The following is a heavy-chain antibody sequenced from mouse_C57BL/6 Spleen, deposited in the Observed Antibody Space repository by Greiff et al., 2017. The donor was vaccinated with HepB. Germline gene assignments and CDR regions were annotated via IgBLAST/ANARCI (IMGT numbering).Heavy chain of an antibody. CDR3: ASKAGYYSNLWYFDV. V-gene: IGHV1-26*01. D-gene: IGHD2-5*01. Sequence: EVQLQQSGPELVKPGASVKISCKASGYTFTDYYMNWVKQSHGKSLEWIGDINPNNGGTSYNQKFKGKATLTVDKSSSTAYMELRSLTSEDSAVYYCASKAGYYSNLWYFDVWGTGTTVTVSS. CDR2: INPNNGGT. J-gene: IGHJ1*03. CDR1: GYTFTDYY.